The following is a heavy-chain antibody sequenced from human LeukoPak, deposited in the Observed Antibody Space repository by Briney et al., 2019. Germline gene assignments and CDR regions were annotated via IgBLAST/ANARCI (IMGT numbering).Heavy chain of an antibody. Sequence: GGSLRLSCAASGFTFSSYAMSWVRQAPGKGLEWVSAISGSGGSTYYADSVKGRFTISRGNSKNTLYLQMNSLRAEDTAVYYCAKGVVSGSYALDYWGQGTLVTVSS. V-gene: IGHV3-23*01. CDR1: GFTFSSYA. CDR2: ISGSGGST. D-gene: IGHD1-26*01. J-gene: IGHJ4*02. CDR3: AKGVVSGSYALDY.